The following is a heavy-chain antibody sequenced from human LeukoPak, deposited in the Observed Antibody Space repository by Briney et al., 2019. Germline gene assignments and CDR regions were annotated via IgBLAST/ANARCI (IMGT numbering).Heavy chain of an antibody. V-gene: IGHV3-30*09. D-gene: IGHD2-8*01. CDR2: VSYDGTDT. J-gene: IGHJ5*02. CDR1: GFTFTNYA. Sequence: PGGSLRLSCAASGFTFTNYAMNWVRQAPGKGLEWVATVSYDGTDTSYADSVKGRFAIFRDNSKNTLYLQMNSLRTEDTAVYYCVRVIGFCTNGVCPSFAPWGQGTLVTVSS. CDR3: VRVIGFCTNGVCPSFAP.